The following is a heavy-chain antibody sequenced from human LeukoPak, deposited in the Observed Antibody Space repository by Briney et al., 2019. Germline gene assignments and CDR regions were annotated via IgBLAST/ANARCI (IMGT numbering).Heavy chain of an antibody. V-gene: IGHV3-11*01. Sequence: GGSLRLSCAASGFTFSDYYMSWIRQAPGKGLEWVSYISSSGSTIYYADSVKGRFTISRDNAKNSLYLQMNSLRAEDTAVYYCARDPGPGGSGSANNWFDPWGQGTLVTVSS. CDR2: ISSSGSTI. J-gene: IGHJ5*02. CDR3: ARDPGPGGSGSANNWFDP. D-gene: IGHD3-10*01. CDR1: GFTFSDYY.